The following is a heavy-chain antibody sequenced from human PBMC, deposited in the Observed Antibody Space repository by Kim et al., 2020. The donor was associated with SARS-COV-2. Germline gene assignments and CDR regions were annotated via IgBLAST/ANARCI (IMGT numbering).Heavy chain of an antibody. CDR2: INHSGST. J-gene: IGHJ4*02. CDR1: GGSFSGYY. Sequence: SETLSLTCAVYGGSFSGYYWSWIRQPPGKGLEWIGEINHSGSTNYNPSLKSRVTISVDTSKNQFSLKLSSVTAADTAVYYCARGMRTDYWGQGTLVTVSS. CDR3: ARGMRTDY. V-gene: IGHV4-34*01.